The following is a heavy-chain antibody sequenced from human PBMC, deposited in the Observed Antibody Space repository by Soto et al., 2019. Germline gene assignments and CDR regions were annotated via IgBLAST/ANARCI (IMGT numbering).Heavy chain of an antibody. D-gene: IGHD5-12*01. CDR2: ISYDGSNK. Sequence: QVQLVESGGGVVQPGRSLRLSCAASGFTFSSYAMHWVRQAPGKGLEWVAVISYDGSNKYYADSVKGRFTISRDNSKNTLYLQMNSLRAEDTAVYYCARGLLVGGSLGYWGQGTLVTVSS. V-gene: IGHV3-30-3*01. J-gene: IGHJ4*02. CDR3: ARGLLVGGSLGY. CDR1: GFTFSSYA.